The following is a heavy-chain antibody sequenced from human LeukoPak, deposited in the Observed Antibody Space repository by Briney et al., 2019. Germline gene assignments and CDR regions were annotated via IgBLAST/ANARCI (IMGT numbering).Heavy chain of an antibody. CDR2: IYYSGST. D-gene: IGHD3-22*01. J-gene: IGHJ3*01. CDR1: GGSISSYY. Sequence: SETLSLTCTVSGGSISSYYWSWIRQPPGKGLEWIGYIYYSGSTYYNPSLKSRVTISVDTSKNQFSPKLSSVTAADTAVYYCAKSTYYYDTFVNAFDLWGQGTVVTVST. CDR3: AKSTYYYDTFVNAFDL. V-gene: IGHV4-59*12.